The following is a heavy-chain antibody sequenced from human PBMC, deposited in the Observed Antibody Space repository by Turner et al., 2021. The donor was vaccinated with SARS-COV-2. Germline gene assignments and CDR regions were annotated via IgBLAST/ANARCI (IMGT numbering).Heavy chain of an antibody. D-gene: IGHD2-21*01. V-gene: IGHV3-30*04. CDR2: ISYDGKDK. CDR1: GFALRSFS. Sequence: QVQLVESGGGVVQPGRSLRLSCAASGFALRSFSMHWVRQSPGKGLEWVAAISYDGKDKTYADSVKGRFSISRDNSENTLSLQMDSLSPDDTAVYFCARDFVEVVPVITPTYYDYYGLDVWGQGTTVTVSS. CDR3: ARDFVEVVPVITPTYYDYYGLDV. J-gene: IGHJ6*02.